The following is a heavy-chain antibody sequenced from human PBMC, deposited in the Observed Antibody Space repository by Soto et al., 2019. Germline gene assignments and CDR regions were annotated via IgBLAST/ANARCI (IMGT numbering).Heavy chain of an antibody. CDR2: IYYSGST. CDR3: ARGVDSGSYEYFQH. CDR1: GGSISSSSYY. J-gene: IGHJ1*01. V-gene: IGHV4-39*01. Sequence: QLQLQASGPGLVKPSETLSLTCTVTGGSISSSSYYWGWIRQPPGKGLEWIGSIYYSGSTYYKPSLKSRVPISVDTSKNQFSLKLSSVTASDTAVYYCARGVDSGSYEYFQHWVQGTLVTVSS. D-gene: IGHD1-26*01.